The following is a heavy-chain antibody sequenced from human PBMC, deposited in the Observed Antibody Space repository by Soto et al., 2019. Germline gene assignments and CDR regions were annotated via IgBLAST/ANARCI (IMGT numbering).Heavy chain of an antibody. J-gene: IGHJ6*03. CDR1: GFTFSSYW. CDR3: AREVVATIIYYYYYMDV. D-gene: IGHD5-12*01. V-gene: IGHV3-7*01. Sequence: PGGSLRLSCAASGFTFSSYWMSWVRQAPGKGLEWVANIKQDGSEKYYVDSVKGRFTISRDNAKNSLYLQMNSLRAEDTAVYYCAREVVATIIYYYYYMDVWGKGTTVTVSS. CDR2: IKQDGSEK.